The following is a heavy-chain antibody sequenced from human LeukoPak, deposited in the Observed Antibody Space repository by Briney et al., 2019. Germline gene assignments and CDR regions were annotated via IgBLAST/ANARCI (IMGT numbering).Heavy chain of an antibody. CDR1: GFTFSSYA. CDR3: AKDGLGSRFDSSAPGIYFGMDV. Sequence: GGSLRLSCAASGFTFSSYAMSWVRQAPGKGLEWVSAISGSGGSTYYADSVKGRFTISRDNSKNTLYLQMNSLRAEDTAVYYCAKDGLGSRFDSSAPGIYFGMDVWGQGTTVTVSS. CDR2: ISGSGGST. V-gene: IGHV3-23*01. D-gene: IGHD3-22*01. J-gene: IGHJ6*02.